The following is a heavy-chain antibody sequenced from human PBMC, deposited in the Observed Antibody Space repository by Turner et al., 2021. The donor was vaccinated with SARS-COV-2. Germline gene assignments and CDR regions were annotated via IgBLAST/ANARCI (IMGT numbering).Heavy chain of an antibody. Sequence: EVQLVESGGGLVQPGRSLRLSCAAHGFTFDDYAMHWVRQAPGKGLEWVSGISWNSGSIGYADSVKGRFTISRDNAKNSLYLQMNSLRAEDTALYYCAKDRGGEQLVRLFDYWGQGTLVTVSS. V-gene: IGHV3-9*01. CDR2: ISWNSGSI. CDR1: GFTFDDYA. J-gene: IGHJ4*02. D-gene: IGHD6-6*01. CDR3: AKDRGGEQLVRLFDY.